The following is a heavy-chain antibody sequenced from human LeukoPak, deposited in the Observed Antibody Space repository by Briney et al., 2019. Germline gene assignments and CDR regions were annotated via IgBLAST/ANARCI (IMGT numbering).Heavy chain of an antibody. Sequence: GGSLRLSCEVSGFTFSSYWMTWVRQAPGKGLEWVANIKQDGSEKYYVDSVKGRFTISRDNAKNSLYLQMNSLRAEDTAVYYCARVSNAAADGWGQGTLVTVSS. V-gene: IGHV3-7*01. CDR2: IKQDGSEK. CDR3: ARVSNAAADG. CDR1: GFTFSSYW. J-gene: IGHJ4*02. D-gene: IGHD6-13*01.